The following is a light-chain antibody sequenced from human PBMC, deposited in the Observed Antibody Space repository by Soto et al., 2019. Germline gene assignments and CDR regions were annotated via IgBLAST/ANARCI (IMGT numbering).Light chain of an antibody. V-gene: IGLV1-44*01. Sequence: QSVLTQPPSASGTPGQRVPISCSASGPDIEVNAINCYQQVPGTAPRLLIYNELQRPSGVPDRFSGSRSGSSASLVIVGLQYEDEADYYCAAWDPSLQGWVFGGGTKLTVL. CDR1: GPDIEVNA. J-gene: IGLJ3*02. CDR2: NEL. CDR3: AAWDPSLQGWV.